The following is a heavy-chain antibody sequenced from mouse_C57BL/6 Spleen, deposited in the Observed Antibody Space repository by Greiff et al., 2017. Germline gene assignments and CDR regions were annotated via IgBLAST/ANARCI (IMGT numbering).Heavy chain of an antibody. CDR3: TTSYGRSYWCFDV. CDR1: GFNIKDYS. D-gene: IGHD1-1*01. Sequence: VQLQQSGAELVRPGASVKLSCTASGFNIKDYSMHWVKQRPEQGLEWIGRIDPEDGDTEYAPKFQGKATMTADTSSNTAYLQHSSLTSEDSAVYYCTTSYGRSYWCFDVWGKGTTVTVSS. V-gene: IGHV14-1*01. CDR2: IDPEDGDT. J-gene: IGHJ1*03.